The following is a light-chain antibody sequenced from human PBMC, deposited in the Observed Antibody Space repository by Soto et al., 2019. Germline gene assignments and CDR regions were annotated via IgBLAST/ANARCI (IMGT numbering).Light chain of an antibody. J-gene: IGLJ1*01. CDR1: SSNIGSNS. CDR2: SNN. V-gene: IGLV1-44*01. CDR3: SSYTSSSTLLYV. Sequence: QSVLTQPPSASGTPGQRVTISCSGSSSNIGSNSVNWYQQVPGTAPKLVIHSNNQRPSGVPGRFSGSKSGNTASLTISGLQAEDEADYYCSSYTSSSTLLYVFGTGTKVTVL.